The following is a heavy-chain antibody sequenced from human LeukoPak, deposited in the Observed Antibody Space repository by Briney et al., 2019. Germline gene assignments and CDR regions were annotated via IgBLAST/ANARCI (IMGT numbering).Heavy chain of an antibody. CDR2: ISDSGDRT. CDR1: GFTFSTYA. Sequence: PGGSLRLSCAASGFTFSTYAMSWVRQAPGKGLEWVSTISDSGDRTDYADSVKGRFSISRDDSKNTLYLQMNSLRADDTAVYYCANLKFRVRGPRGVAYWGQGTLVTVSS. CDR3: ANLKFRVRGPRGVAY. V-gene: IGHV3-23*01. J-gene: IGHJ4*02. D-gene: IGHD3-10*01.